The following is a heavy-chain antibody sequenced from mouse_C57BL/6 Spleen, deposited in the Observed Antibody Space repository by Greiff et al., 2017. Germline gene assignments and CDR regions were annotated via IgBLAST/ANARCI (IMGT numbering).Heavy chain of an antibody. V-gene: IGHV2-2*01. CDR2: IWSGGST. D-gene: IGHD2-5*01. Sequence: QVQLQQSGPGLVQPSQSLSITCTVSGFSLTSYGVHWVRQSPGKGLEWLGVIWSGGSTDYKAAFISRLSISKDNSKSQVFFKMNSLQADDTAIYYCARTDYSNYDAMDYWGQGTSVTVSS. J-gene: IGHJ4*01. CDR3: ARTDYSNYDAMDY. CDR1: GFSLTSYG.